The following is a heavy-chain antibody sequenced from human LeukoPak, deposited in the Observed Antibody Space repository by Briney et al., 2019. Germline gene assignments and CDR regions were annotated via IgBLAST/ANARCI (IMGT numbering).Heavy chain of an antibody. V-gene: IGHV4-39*01. Sequence: SETLSLTYTVSDGSISGSYYYWGWIRQPPGKALEWIGSIYHTGSTYYNPSLKSRVTISVDTSKKQFSLKLRAVTAADTAVYYCARLLSTMIVVAYPDYWGQGTLVTVSS. CDR3: ARLLSTMIVVAYPDY. D-gene: IGHD3-22*01. CDR1: DGSISGSYYY. J-gene: IGHJ4*02. CDR2: IYHTGST.